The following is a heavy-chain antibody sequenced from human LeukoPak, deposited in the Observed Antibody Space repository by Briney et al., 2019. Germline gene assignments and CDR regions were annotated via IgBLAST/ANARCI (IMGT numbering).Heavy chain of an antibody. Sequence: PSETLSLTCTVSSGSISSYYWSWIRQPPGKGLEWIGYIYYSGSTKYNPSLKSRVTISGDTSKNQFSLKLSSVTAADTAVYFCARESDDILTGSSAFDFWGQGTLVTVSS. CDR1: SGSISSYY. D-gene: IGHD3-9*01. CDR2: IYYSGST. CDR3: ARESDDILTGSSAFDF. V-gene: IGHV4-59*01. J-gene: IGHJ4*02.